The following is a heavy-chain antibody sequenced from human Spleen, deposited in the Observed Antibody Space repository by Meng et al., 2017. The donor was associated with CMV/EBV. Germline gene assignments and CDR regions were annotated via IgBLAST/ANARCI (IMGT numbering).Heavy chain of an antibody. CDR3: ARGQYTIFGVVIIPYYFDY. V-gene: IGHV4-34*01. Sequence: GSLRLSCAVYGGSFSSFYWSWIRQPPGKGLECIGEINHSGSTNYNPSLKSRVTISVDTSKNQFSLKLSSVTAADTAVYYCARGQYTIFGVVIIPYYFDYWGQGTLVTVSS. D-gene: IGHD3-3*01. J-gene: IGHJ4*02. CDR1: GGSFSSFY. CDR2: INHSGST.